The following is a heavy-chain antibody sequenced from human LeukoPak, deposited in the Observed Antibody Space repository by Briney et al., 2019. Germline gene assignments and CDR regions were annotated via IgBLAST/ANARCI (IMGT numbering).Heavy chain of an antibody. D-gene: IGHD3-3*01. J-gene: IGHJ6*02. CDR3: AAAGYYDFWSGYSMDV. CDR2: IVVGSGNT. Sequence: SVKVSCKASGFTFTSSAVQWVRQARGQRLEWIGWIVVGSGNTNYAQKFQGRVTITRDMSTSTAYMELSSLRSEDTAVYYCAAAGYYDFWSGYSMDVWGQGTTVTVSS. CDR1: GFTFTSSA. V-gene: IGHV1-58*01.